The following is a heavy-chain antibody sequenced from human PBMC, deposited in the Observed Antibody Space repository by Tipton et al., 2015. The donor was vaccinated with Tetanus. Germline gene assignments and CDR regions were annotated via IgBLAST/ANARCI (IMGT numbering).Heavy chain of an antibody. J-gene: IGHJ6*02. Sequence: TLSLTCAVYGGSFSGYYWSWIRQPPGKGLEWIGEINHSGSTNYNPSLKSRVAISVDTSKNQFSLKLSSVTAADTAVYYCARAMMCSGGSCYSEFYYYGMDVWGQGTTVTVSS. CDR2: INHSGST. D-gene: IGHD2-15*01. CDR1: GGSFSGYY. V-gene: IGHV4-34*01. CDR3: ARAMMCSGGSCYSEFYYYGMDV.